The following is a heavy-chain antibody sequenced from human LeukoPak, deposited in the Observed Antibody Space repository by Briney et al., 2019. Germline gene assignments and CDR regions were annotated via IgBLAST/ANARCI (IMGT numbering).Heavy chain of an antibody. V-gene: IGHV1-2*02. CDR1: GFTFTGYY. CDR2: VNPNSGGT. J-gene: IGHJ4*02. Sequence: ASMKLSCKASGFTFTGYYIHWVRQAPGQGLEWMGWVNPNSGGTNYAQMFQGRVTMTRDTSLSTAYMELSWLRSDDTAVYYCARDSYCGNWSRGYWGQGTLLTVPS. D-gene: IGHD4-23*01. CDR3: ARDSYCGNWSRGY.